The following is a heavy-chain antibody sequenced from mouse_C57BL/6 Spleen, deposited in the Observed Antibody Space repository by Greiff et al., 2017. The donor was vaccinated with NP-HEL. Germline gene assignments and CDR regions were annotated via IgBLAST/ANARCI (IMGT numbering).Heavy chain of an antibody. Sequence: EVKLMESGEGLVKPGGSLKLSCAASGFTFSSYAMSWVRQTPEKRLEWVAYISSGGDYIYYADTVKGRFTISSDNARNTLYLQMSSLKSEDTAMYYCTREGNGYPYWGQGTSVTVSS. CDR1: GFTFSSYA. V-gene: IGHV5-9-1*02. CDR3: TREGNGYPY. D-gene: IGHD2-2*01. J-gene: IGHJ4*01. CDR2: ISSGGDYI.